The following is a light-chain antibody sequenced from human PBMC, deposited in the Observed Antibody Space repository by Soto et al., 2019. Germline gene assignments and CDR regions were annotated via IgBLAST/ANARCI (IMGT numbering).Light chain of an antibody. J-gene: IGKJ2*01. V-gene: IGKV3-20*01. CDR2: GAS. Sequence: EIVLTQSPGTLSLSPGERATLSCRASQSVSSSYLACYQQKPGQAPRLLIYGASSRATGIPDRFSGSGSGTDFTLTISRLEPEDFAVYYCQQYDSSPVYAFGQGTKLEIK. CDR1: QSVSSSY. CDR3: QQYDSSPVYA.